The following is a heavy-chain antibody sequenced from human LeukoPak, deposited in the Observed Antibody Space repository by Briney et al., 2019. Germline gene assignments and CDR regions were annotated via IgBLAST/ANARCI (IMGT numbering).Heavy chain of an antibody. D-gene: IGHD2-15*01. J-gene: IGHJ4*02. V-gene: IGHV4-59*12. CDR1: GGSISSYY. Sequence: SETLSLTCTVSGGSISSYYWSWIRQPPGKGLEWIGCIHYSGTTNYNPSLKSRVTISVDTSKNQFSLKLSSVTAADTAVYYCVRDFRCSGGSCPLFDYWGQGTLVTVSS. CDR3: VRDFRCSGGSCPLFDY. CDR2: IHYSGTT.